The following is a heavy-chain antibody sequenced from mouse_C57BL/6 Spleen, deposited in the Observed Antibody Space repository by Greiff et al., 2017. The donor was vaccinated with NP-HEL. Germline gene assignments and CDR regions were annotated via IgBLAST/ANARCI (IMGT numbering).Heavy chain of an antibody. V-gene: IGHV2-2*01. J-gene: IGHJ2*01. D-gene: IGHD2-12*01. CDR2: IWSGGST. CDR1: GFSLTSYG. CDR3: ARGEYYRGFDY. Sequence: VMLVESGPGLVQPSQSLSITCTVSGFSLTSYGVHWVRQSPGKGLEWLGVIWSGGSTGYNAAFISRLSISKDNSKSQVFFKMNSLQADDTAIYYCARGEYYRGFDYWGQGTTLTVSS.